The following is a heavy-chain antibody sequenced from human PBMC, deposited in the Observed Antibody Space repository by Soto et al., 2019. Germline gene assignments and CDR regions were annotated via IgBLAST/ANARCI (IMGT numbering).Heavy chain of an antibody. J-gene: IGHJ6*03. V-gene: IGHV3-9*01. CDR3: AKGSNYYGSGSLQVIYYYYMDV. Sequence: GGSLRLSCAASGFTFDDYAMHWVRQAPGKGLEWVSGISWNSGSIGYADSVKGRFTISRDNAKNSLYLQMNSLRAEDTALYYCAKGSNYYGSGSLQVIYYYYMDVWGKGTTVTVSS. CDR2: ISWNSGSI. D-gene: IGHD3-10*01. CDR1: GFTFDDYA.